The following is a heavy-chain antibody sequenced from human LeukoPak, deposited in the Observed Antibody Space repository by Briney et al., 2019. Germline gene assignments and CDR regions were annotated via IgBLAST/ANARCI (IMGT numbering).Heavy chain of an antibody. CDR1: GYTFTGYY. Sequence: ASVKVSCKASGYTFTGYYMHWVRQAPGQGLEWMGWINPNSGGTNYAQKFQGRVTMTGDTSISTAYMELSRLRSDDTAVYYCARLDSGSFNFDYWGQGTLVTVSS. D-gene: IGHD1-26*01. CDR3: ARLDSGSFNFDY. CDR2: INPNSGGT. V-gene: IGHV1-2*02. J-gene: IGHJ4*02.